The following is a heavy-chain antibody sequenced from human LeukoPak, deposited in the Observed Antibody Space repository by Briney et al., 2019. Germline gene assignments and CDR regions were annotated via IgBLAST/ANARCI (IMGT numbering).Heavy chain of an antibody. J-gene: IGHJ4*02. Sequence: PGGSLRLSCAASGFTFSSYSMYWVRQAPGKGLKWVSSISSSSSYIYYADSVKGRFTISRDNAKNSLYLQMNSLRAEDTAVYYCARGAFAGGYSDYWGQGTLVTVSS. D-gene: IGHD3-10*01. CDR3: ARGAFAGGYSDY. CDR2: ISSSSSYI. V-gene: IGHV3-21*01. CDR1: GFTFSSYS.